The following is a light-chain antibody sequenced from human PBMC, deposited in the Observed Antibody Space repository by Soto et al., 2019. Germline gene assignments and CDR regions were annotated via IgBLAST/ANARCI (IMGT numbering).Light chain of an antibody. CDR2: DAS. J-gene: IGKJ5*01. Sequence: DIQMTQSPSPLSASLGDRFTITCLASQSISSWLAWYQQKPGKAPKLLIYDASSLESGVPSRFSGSGSGTEFTLTISSLQPDDFATYYCQQDNSYPITFGQGTRLEIK. V-gene: IGKV1-5*01. CDR1: QSISSW. CDR3: QQDNSYPIT.